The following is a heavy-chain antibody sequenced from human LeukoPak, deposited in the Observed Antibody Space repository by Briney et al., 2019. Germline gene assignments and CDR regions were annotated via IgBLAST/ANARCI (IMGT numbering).Heavy chain of an antibody. V-gene: IGHV3-66*01. CDR3: ARGRSSTSCFNY. Sequence: GGSLRLTCAASGFTVSSNYMSWVRQAPGKGLEWVSLISSGGNAYYAESVKGRFTVSRDNSKNTLYLQMNSLRAEDTAVYYCARGRSSTSCFNYWGQGTLVTVSS. CDR2: ISSGGNA. CDR1: GFTVSSNY. J-gene: IGHJ4*02. D-gene: IGHD2-2*01.